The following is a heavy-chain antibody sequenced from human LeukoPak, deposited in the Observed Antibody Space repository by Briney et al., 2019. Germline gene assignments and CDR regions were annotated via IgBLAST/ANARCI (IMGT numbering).Heavy chain of an antibody. CDR2: ISYDGKT. Sequence: SETLSLTCNVSGASINSYRWNWIRQPPGKGLEWIGYISYDGKTNYNPSLKSRLTLSVDTSKNQFSLNLNSVTAADTARYYCTKGYYEPFGCWGQGTLVTVTS. CDR3: TKGYYEPFGC. CDR1: GASINSYR. J-gene: IGHJ4*02. V-gene: IGHV4-59*01. D-gene: IGHD3-22*01.